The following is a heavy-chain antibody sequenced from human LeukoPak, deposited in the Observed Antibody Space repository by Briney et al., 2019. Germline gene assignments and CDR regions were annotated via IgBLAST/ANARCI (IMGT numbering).Heavy chain of an antibody. D-gene: IGHD3-22*01. V-gene: IGHV3-23*01. J-gene: IGHJ3*02. CDR1: GFTFSSYA. CDR3: AKGGAYYYDSSGYFSI. CDR2: ISGSGGST. Sequence: GGSLRLSCAASGFTFSSYAMSWVRQAPGKGLEWVSVISGSGGSTYYADSVKGRFTISRDNSKNTLYLQMNSLRAEDTAVYYCAKGGAYYYDSSGYFSIWGQGTMVTVSS.